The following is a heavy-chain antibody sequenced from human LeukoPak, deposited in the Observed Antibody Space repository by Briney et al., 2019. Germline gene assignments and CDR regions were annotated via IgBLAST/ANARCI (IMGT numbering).Heavy chain of an antibody. CDR2: ISSSSKI. V-gene: IGHV3-48*02. J-gene: IGHJ5*02. Sequence: PGGSLRLSCTASGFAFSSYAMAWVRQAPGKGLEWLSYISSSSKINYADSVKGRFTISRDNAKNSLYLQMISLRDEDTAVYYCARXANPGVHDFDPWGQGTXVTVS. D-gene: IGHD6-6*01. CDR3: ARXANPGVHDFDP. CDR1: GFAFSSYA.